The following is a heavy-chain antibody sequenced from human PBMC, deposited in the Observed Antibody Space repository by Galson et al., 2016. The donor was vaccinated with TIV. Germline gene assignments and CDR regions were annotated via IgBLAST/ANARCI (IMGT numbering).Heavy chain of an antibody. CDR3: ARFVYGDYVDY. CDR1: GYTFSAYY. V-gene: IGHV1-2*02. J-gene: IGHJ4*02. Sequence: SVKVSCKASGYTFSAYYMHWVRQAPGQGLEWMGWISPNSGDTNYPQKFQGRVTMTRDTSITTAYMELTTPTSDDTAVYYCARFVYGDYVDYWGQGTLVTVSS. CDR2: ISPNSGDT. D-gene: IGHD4-17*01.